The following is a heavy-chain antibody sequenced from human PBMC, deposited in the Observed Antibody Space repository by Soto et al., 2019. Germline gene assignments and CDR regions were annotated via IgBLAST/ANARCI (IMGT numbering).Heavy chain of an antibody. D-gene: IGHD3-22*01. J-gene: IGHJ2*01. CDR3: AIYATYYYDSSGSLYWDFDL. CDR1: GGTFSSYA. V-gene: IGHV1-69*01. Sequence: QVQLVQSGAEVKKPGSSVKVSCKASGGTFSSYAISWVRQAPGQGLEWMGGIIPIFGTANYAQKFQGRVTITADESTRTAYMELISLRSEDTAVYYCAIYATYYYDSSGSLYWDFDLWAVAPWSLSPQ. CDR2: IIPIFGTA.